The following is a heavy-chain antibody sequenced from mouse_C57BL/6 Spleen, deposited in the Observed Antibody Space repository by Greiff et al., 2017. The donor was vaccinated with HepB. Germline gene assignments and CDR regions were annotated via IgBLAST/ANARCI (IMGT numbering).Heavy chain of an antibody. CDR1: GYTFTSYW. V-gene: IGHV1-55*01. J-gene: IGHJ2*01. CDR3: ARRAYYSNWRGVLDY. Sequence: QVQLQQPGAELVKPGASVKMSCKASGYTFTSYWITWVKQRPGQGLEWIGDIYPGSGSTNYNEKFKSKATLTVDTSSSTAYMQLSSLTSEDSAVYYCARRAYYSNWRGVLDYWGQGTTLTVSS. D-gene: IGHD2-5*01. CDR2: IYPGSGST.